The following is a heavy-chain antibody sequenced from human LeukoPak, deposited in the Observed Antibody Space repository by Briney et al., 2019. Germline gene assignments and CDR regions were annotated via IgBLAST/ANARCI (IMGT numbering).Heavy chain of an antibody. J-gene: IGHJ4*02. Sequence: GGSLRLSCAASGFTFSNYAMHWVRQAPGKGLEWVAVISYDGSNKYYADSVKGRFTISRDNSKNTLYLQMNSLRAGDTALYYCARAPRQDSSSWFFNYWGQGTLVTASS. V-gene: IGHV3-30-3*01. CDR3: ARAPRQDSSSWFFNY. CDR1: GFTFSNYA. CDR2: ISYDGSNK. D-gene: IGHD6-13*01.